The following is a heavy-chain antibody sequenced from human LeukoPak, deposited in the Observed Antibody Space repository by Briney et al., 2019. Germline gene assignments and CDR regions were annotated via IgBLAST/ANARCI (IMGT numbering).Heavy chain of an antibody. J-gene: IGHJ4*02. CDR2: IYWNDDK. Sequence: SGPTLVKPAQTLTLTCTFSGFSLSTSGVGVGWIRQPPGKALEWLALIYWNDDKRYSPSLKSSLTITKDTSKNQVVLTMTNMDPVDTATYYCAHSLPSPGPYYFDYWGQGTLVTVSS. CDR1: GFSLSTSGVG. V-gene: IGHV2-5*01. CDR3: AHSLPSPGPYYFDY.